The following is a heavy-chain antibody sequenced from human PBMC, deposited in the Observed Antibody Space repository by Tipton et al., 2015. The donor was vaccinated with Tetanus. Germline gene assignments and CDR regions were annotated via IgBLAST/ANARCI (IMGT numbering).Heavy chain of an antibody. V-gene: IGHV3-66*01. D-gene: IGHD6-25*01. CDR2: IYSGGST. J-gene: IGHJ4*02. Sequence: GSLRLSCAASGFTVSSNYMSWVRQAPGKGLEWVSLIYSGGSTSYADSVKGRFTISRDNSKNTLYLQMNSLRAEDTAMYYCAREAIAAAGPFDYWGQGTLVTVSS. CDR3: AREAIAAAGPFDY. CDR1: GFTVSSNY.